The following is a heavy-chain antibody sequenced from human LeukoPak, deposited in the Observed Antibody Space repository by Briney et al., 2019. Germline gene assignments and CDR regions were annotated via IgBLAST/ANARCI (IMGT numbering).Heavy chain of an antibody. V-gene: IGHV5-51*01. Sequence: GESLKISCKGSGYSFTSYWIGWVRQMPGKGLGWMGIIYPGDSDTRYSPSFQGRVTISADKSISTAYLQWSSLKASDTAMYYCARPPEIITMVRGGDWYFDLWGRGTLVTVSS. J-gene: IGHJ2*01. CDR2: IYPGDSDT. CDR1: GYSFTSYW. D-gene: IGHD3-10*01. CDR3: ARPPEIITMVRGGDWYFDL.